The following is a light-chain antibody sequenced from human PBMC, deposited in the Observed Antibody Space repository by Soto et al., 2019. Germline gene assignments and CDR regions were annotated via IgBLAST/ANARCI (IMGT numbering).Light chain of an antibody. CDR2: AAS. CDR1: QSISSY. CDR3: QQSYSTPRT. J-gene: IGKJ2*01. V-gene: IGKV1-39*01. Sequence: DIQMTQSPSSLSASVGDRVTITCRASQSISSYLNWYQQKPGKAPKLLIYAASSLQSGVPSRLSVSGSGTDFTLTISSLQPEDFATYYCQQSYSTPRTFGQGTKLEIK.